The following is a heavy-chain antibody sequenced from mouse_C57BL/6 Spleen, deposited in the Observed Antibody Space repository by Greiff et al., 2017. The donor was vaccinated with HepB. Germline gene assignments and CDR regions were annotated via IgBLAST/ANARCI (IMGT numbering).Heavy chain of an antibody. J-gene: IGHJ1*03. V-gene: IGHV5-17*01. CDR1: GFTFSDYG. D-gene: IGHD4-1*01. Sequence: EVQLVESRGGLVKPGGSLKLSCAASGFTFSDYGMHWVRQAPEKGLEWVAYISSGSSTIYYADTVKGRFTISRDNAKNTLFLQMTSLRSEDTAMYYGASNWDWWYFDVWGTGTTVTVSS. CDR2: ISSGSSTI. CDR3: ASNWDWWYFDV.